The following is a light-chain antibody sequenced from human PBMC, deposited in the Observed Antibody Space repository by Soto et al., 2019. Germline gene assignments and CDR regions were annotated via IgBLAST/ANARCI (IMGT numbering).Light chain of an antibody. V-gene: IGKV3-11*01. CDR1: QSVHSY. Sequence: EIVLTQFPATLSLSPGDRATLSCRASQSVHSYLAWYQQKPGQAPRLLVYDIFNRATGILAMFTGRGSGTDFTLYFSSLKPEESAVSYCQQRNAWPSNTFGQGTKLEI. CDR3: QQRNAWPSNT. J-gene: IGKJ2*01. CDR2: DIF.